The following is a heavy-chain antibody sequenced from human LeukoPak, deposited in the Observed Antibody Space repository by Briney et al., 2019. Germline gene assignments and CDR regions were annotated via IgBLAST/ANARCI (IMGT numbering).Heavy chain of an antibody. Sequence: PGGSLRFSCAASGFTFSSYGMSWVRQAPGKGLEWVSAISCSGGSTYYADSVKGRFTISRDNSKNTLYLQMNSLRAEDTAVYYCAKTPSFTMIVVVINDAFDIWGQGTMVTVSS. D-gene: IGHD3-22*01. J-gene: IGHJ3*02. CDR3: AKTPSFTMIVVVINDAFDI. V-gene: IGHV3-23*01. CDR1: GFTFSSYG. CDR2: ISCSGGST.